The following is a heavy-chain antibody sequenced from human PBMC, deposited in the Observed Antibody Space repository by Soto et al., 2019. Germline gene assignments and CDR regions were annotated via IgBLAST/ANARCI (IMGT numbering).Heavy chain of an antibody. Sequence: QVQLVESGGGVVQPGRSLRLCCAASGFTFSSNGMHWVRQAPGKGLEWVAVMSNDGSHTSYADSAKGRFTISRDNSKNTLYLQMNSLRAEDSGIYYCTKGCSSSSNCYIIDYWGQGALVTVSS. CDR2: MSNDGSHT. CDR3: TKGCSSSSNCYIIDY. D-gene: IGHD2-15*01. CDR1: GFTFSSNG. V-gene: IGHV3-30*18. J-gene: IGHJ4*02.